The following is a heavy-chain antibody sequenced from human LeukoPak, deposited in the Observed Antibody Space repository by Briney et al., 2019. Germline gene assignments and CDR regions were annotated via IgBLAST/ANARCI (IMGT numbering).Heavy chain of an antibody. CDR3: ARRGGGMT. CDR1: GGSVSSSSYY. D-gene: IGHD1-1*01. V-gene: IGHV4-39*01. Sequence: SETLSLTCTVSGGSVSSSSYYWGWIRQPPGKGLEWIGSIYYSGITYYDPSLTSRVTISVDTSKNQFSLKLSSVTAADTAVYYCARRGGGMTWGQGTLVTVSS. CDR2: IYYSGIT. J-gene: IGHJ5*02.